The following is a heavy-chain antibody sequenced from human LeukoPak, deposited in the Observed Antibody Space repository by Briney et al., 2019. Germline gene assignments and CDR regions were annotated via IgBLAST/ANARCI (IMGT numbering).Heavy chain of an antibody. V-gene: IGHV1-8*01. J-gene: IGHJ3*02. D-gene: IGHD6-13*01. CDR1: GYTFTSYD. CDR2: MNPNGGNT. CDR3: ARAAIAAAATGAFDI. Sequence: ASVKVSCKASGYTFTSYDINWVRQATGQGLEWMGWMNPNGGNTGYAQKFQGRVTVTRNTSISTAYMELSSLRSEDTAVYYCARAAIAAAATGAFDIWGQGTMVTVSS.